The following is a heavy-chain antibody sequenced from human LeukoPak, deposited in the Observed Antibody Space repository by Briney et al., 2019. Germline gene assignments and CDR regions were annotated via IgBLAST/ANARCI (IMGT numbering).Heavy chain of an antibody. V-gene: IGHV4-39*01. CDR3: ARHFDSPGFSPYEDRFDS. CDR2: IKYSGTT. CDR1: GGSISDSGHY. J-gene: IGHJ5*01. Sequence: SETLSLTCTVSGGSISDSGHYWGWIRQPPGKGLEWIGSIKYSGTTNYNPALQSRVTISVDTSKKQFSLRLSSVTAADTAVYHCARHFDSPGFSPYEDRFDSWGQGTLVTVSS. D-gene: IGHD5-12*01.